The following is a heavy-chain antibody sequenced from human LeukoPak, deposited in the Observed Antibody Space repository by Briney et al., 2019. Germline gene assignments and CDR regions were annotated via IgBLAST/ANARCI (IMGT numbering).Heavy chain of an antibody. V-gene: IGHV3-23*01. J-gene: IGHJ4*02. Sequence: GGSLRLSCAASGFTFSSYAMTWVRQAPGKGLEWVSAISGSGGSAYYADSVKGRFTISRDNSKNTLYLQMNSLRAEDTALYYCAKTVSGSYSYQGGDYWGQGTLVTVSS. CDR2: ISGSGGSA. CDR1: GFTFSSYA. CDR3: AKTVSGSYSYQGGDY. D-gene: IGHD3-10*01.